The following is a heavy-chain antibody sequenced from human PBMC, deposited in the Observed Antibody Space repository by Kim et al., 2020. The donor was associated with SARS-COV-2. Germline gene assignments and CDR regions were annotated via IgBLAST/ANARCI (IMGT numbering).Heavy chain of an antibody. J-gene: IGHJ6*02. D-gene: IGHD7-27*01. CDR3: ARDLTGVLGYGMDV. Sequence: ASPLKGPSTIPRDHSKNTLYLQMNSLRAGDTAVYYCARDLTGVLGYGMDVWGQGTTVTVSS. V-gene: IGHV3-33*01.